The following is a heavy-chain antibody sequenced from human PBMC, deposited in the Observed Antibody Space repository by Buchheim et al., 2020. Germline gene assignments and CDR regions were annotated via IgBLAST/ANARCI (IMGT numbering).Heavy chain of an antibody. CDR2: ISYDGSNK. CDR3: AKIGPRNAFDI. Sequence: QVQLVESGGGVVQPGRSLRLSCAASGFTFSSYGMHWVRQAPGKGLEWVAVISYDGSNKYYADSVKGRFTISRDNSKNTLYLQMNSLRAEDTAVYYCAKIGPRNAFDIWGQGT. V-gene: IGHV3-30*18. CDR1: GFTFSSYG. D-gene: IGHD3-10*01. J-gene: IGHJ3*02.